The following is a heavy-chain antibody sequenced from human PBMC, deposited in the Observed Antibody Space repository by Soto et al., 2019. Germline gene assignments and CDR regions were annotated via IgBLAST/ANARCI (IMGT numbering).Heavy chain of an antibody. J-gene: IGHJ6*02. D-gene: IGHD4-4*01. CDR3: ARARNQDYYGMDV. V-gene: IGHV1-46*01. Sequence: ASVKVSCKASGYTFTSYYMHWVRQAPGQGLEWMGIINPSGGSTSYAQKFQGRVTMTRDTSTSTVYMELSSLRSEGTAVYYCARARNQDYYGMDVWGQGTTVTVSS. CDR2: INPSGGST. CDR1: GYTFTSYY.